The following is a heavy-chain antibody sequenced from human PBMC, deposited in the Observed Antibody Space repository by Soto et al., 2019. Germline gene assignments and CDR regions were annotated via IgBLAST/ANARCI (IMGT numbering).Heavy chain of an antibody. CDR3: ARDGSHYDFWSGYSNWFDP. CDR1: GFTFSSYG. CDR2: IWYDGSRK. D-gene: IGHD3-3*01. J-gene: IGHJ5*02. V-gene: IGHV3-33*01. Sequence: SLRLSWAGSGFTFSSYGMHWVRQAPGKGLEWVAVIWYDGSRKFYADSVEGRFTISRDNSKNTLFLQMDSLRADDTAVYYCARDGSHYDFWSGYSNWFDPWGQGNLVTV.